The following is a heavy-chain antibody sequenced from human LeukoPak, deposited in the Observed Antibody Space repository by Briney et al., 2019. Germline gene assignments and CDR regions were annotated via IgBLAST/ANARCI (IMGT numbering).Heavy chain of an antibody. Sequence: SETLSLTCTVAVDSISSSDDYWGWIRQPPGKGLEWIGSTPYSGDTVYNPSLKSRIIISVDTSKNQFSLKLTSVTAAGTAVYYCVRSLATSGMYWGQGTLVTVSS. J-gene: IGHJ4*02. V-gene: IGHV4-39*01. CDR3: VRSLATSGMY. D-gene: IGHD6-13*01. CDR2: TPYSGDT. CDR1: VDSISSSDDY.